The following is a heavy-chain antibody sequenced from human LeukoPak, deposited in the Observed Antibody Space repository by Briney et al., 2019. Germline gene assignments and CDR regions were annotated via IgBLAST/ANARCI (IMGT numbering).Heavy chain of an antibody. J-gene: IGHJ4*02. CDR3: ARGLPGYTSGWSIDY. Sequence: GGSLRLSCAASGFPFDDSAMHWVRQAPGKGLEWVSGIDWNSGNINYADSVRGRFTVSRDNAKNSLYLQMNSLKTEDTAFYYCARGLPGYTSGWSIDYWGQGTLVTVSS. V-gene: IGHV3-9*01. CDR1: GFPFDDSA. D-gene: IGHD6-19*01. CDR2: IDWNSGNI.